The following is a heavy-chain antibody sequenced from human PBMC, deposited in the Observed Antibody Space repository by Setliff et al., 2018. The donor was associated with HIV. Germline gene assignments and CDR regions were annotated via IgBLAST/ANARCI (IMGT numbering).Heavy chain of an antibody. D-gene: IGHD7-27*01. CDR1: GFTFSNYA. CDR2: ISGSGSSA. Sequence: GESLKISCTSSGFTFSNYAMSWVRQAPGKGLEWVSAISGSGSSAYYADSVKGQLTISRDNSKNTLYLQMNSLRAEDTAVYYCAKDAGDNGNHLGLFDHWGQGTLVTSPQ. CDR3: AKDAGDNGNHLGLFDH. V-gene: IGHV3-23*01. J-gene: IGHJ4*02.